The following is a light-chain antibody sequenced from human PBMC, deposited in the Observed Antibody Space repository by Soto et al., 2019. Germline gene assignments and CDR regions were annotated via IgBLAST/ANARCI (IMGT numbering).Light chain of an antibody. V-gene: IGKV3-11*01. CDR3: QQRSTGMT. CDR1: HSVSTY. CDR2: DAS. J-gene: IGKJ3*01. Sequence: EIVLTQSPATLSLSPGERATLSCRASHSVSTYLAWYQQKPGQAPRLLIYDASNRATGIPARFSGSGSGTDFTLTISSLDAEDFADYYWQQRSTGMTFGPGTKVDIK.